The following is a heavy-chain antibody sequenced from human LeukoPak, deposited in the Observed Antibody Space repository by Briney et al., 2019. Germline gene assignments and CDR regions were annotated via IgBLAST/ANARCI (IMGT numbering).Heavy chain of an antibody. V-gene: IGHV3-30-3*01. Sequence: GRSLRLSCAASGFTFSRYAMHWVRQSPGKGLECVAVILYDGNNKYYADSVKGRFTISRDNSKNTVYLQMNSLRTEDTAVYSCARGGLHYYDSSGFDYWGQGTLVTVSS. CDR1: GFTFSRYA. J-gene: IGHJ4*02. D-gene: IGHD3-22*01. CDR3: ARGGLHYYDSSGFDY. CDR2: ILYDGNNK.